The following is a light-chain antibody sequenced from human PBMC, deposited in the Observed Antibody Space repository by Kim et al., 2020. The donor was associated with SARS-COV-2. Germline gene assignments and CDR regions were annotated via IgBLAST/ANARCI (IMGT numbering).Light chain of an antibody. CDR2: AAS. CDR3: QQYYSYPRT. Sequence: ASTGDRFTVACRASQGISSYLAWYQQKPGKAPKLLIYAASTLQSGVPSRFSGSGSGTDFTLTISGLQSEDFATYYCQQYYSYPRTFGQGTKVDIK. J-gene: IGKJ1*01. V-gene: IGKV1-8*01. CDR1: QGISSY.